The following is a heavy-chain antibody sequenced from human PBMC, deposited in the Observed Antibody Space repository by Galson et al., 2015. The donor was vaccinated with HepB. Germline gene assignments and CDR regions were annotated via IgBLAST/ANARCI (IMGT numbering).Heavy chain of an antibody. CDR2: IFPGDSDT. V-gene: IGHV5-51*01. CDR3: ARTPYYGDYPLDY. CDR1: GYSFTSYW. Sequence: QSGAEVKKPGESLQISCKGSGYSFTSYWIGRVRQMPGKGLEWMGIIFPGDSDTRYSPSFQGQVTISADKSISTAYLQWSSLKASDTAMYFCARTPYYGDYPLDYWGQGTLVTVSS. D-gene: IGHD4-17*01. J-gene: IGHJ4*02.